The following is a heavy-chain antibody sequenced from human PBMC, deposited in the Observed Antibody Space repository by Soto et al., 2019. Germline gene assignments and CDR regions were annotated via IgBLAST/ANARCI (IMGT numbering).Heavy chain of an antibody. CDR1: GYTFTSYD. CDR2: MNPNSGNT. CDR3: ARGLVDLYYYYMDV. J-gene: IGHJ6*03. V-gene: IGHV1-8*01. Sequence: VSVKVSCKASGYTFTSYDINWVRQATGQGLEWMGWMNPNSGNTGYAQKFQGRVTMTRNTSISTAYMELSSLRSEDTAVYYCARGLVDLYYYYMDVWGKGTTVTVSS. D-gene: IGHD2-15*01.